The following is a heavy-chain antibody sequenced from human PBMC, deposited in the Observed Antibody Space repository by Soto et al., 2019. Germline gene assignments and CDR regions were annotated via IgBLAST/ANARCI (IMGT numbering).Heavy chain of an antibody. J-gene: IGHJ4*02. CDR2: IVVGSGNT. CDR1: GFTFTSSA. V-gene: IGHV1-58*01. D-gene: IGHD6-13*01. CDR3: AAGIAAAGTNFDY. Sequence: GASVKVSCKASGFTFTSSAVQWVRQARGQRLEWIGWIVVGSGNTNYAQKFQESVTITRDMSTGTAYMELSSLRSEDTAVYYCAAGIAAAGTNFDYWGQGALVTVSS.